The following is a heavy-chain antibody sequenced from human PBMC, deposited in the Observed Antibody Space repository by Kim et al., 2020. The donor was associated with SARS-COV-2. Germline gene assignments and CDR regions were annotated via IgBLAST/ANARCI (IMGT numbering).Heavy chain of an antibody. Sequence: LSLPFPFSFLSLLLLPSSFSFLLPPPFSSLYLIVILYYSGSTYYNPSLKSRVTISVDTSKNQFSLKLSSVTAADTAVYYCARHVRWYRHFDYWGQGT. D-gene: IGHD2-15*01. J-gene: IGHJ4*02. CDR1: FLSLLLLPSS. CDR2: LYYSGST. CDR3: ARHVRWYRHFDY. V-gene: IGHV4-39*01.